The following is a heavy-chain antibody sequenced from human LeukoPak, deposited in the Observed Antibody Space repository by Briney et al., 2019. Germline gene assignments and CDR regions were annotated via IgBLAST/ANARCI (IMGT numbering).Heavy chain of an antibody. V-gene: IGHV4-4*02. CDR2: IYHTGST. J-gene: IGHJ4*02. CDR3: ARDKGHFDVDY. D-gene: IGHD3-9*01. Sequence: SETLSLTCAVSGGSITTKNWWIWGRHPPRGGLEWIGEIYHTGSTNYHPSLKSRLTISRDKSKNQFSLKLSSVTAADTAVYYCARDKGHFDVDYWGQGTLVTVSS. CDR1: GGSITTKNW.